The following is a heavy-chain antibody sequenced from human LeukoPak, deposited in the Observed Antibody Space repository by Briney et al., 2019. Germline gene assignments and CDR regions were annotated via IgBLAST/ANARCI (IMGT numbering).Heavy chain of an antibody. V-gene: IGHV4-59*12. J-gene: IGHJ4*02. Sequence: RSSETLSLTCAVYGGSFSGYYWSWIRQPPGKGLEWIGYIHYSGSTNYNPSLKSRVTISVDTSKNQFSLKLSSVTAADTAVYYCARSGFNYFDYWGQGTLVTVSS. CDR1: GGSFSGYY. CDR2: IHYSGST. CDR3: ARSGFNYFDY. D-gene: IGHD3-10*01.